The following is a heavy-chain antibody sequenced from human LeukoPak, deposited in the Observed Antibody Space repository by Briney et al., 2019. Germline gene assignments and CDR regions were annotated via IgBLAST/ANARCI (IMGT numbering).Heavy chain of an antibody. D-gene: IGHD3-22*01. V-gene: IGHV1-18*01. J-gene: IGHJ4*02. CDR2: ISAYNGNT. CDR3: ARVDDYYDSSGYYYFDY. CDR1: GYTFTSYD. Sequence: ASVKVSCKASGYTFTSYDINWVRQATGQGLEWMGWISAYNGNTNYAQKLQGRVTMTTDTSTSTAYMELRSLRSDDTAVYYCARVDDYYDSSGYYYFDYWGQGTLVTVSS.